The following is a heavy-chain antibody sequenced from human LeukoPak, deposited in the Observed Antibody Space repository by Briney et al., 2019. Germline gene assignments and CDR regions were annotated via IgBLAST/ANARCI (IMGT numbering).Heavy chain of an antibody. CDR1: GFTFSSYA. Sequence: PGRSLRLSCAASGFTFSSYAMHWVRQAPGKGLEWVAVISYDGSNKYYADSVKGRFTISRDNSKNTLYLQMNSLRAEDTAVYYCARVPNYGSGSGFDPWGQGTLVTVSS. CDR2: ISYDGSNK. V-gene: IGHV3-30*14. CDR3: ARVPNYGSGSGFDP. J-gene: IGHJ5*02. D-gene: IGHD3-10*01.